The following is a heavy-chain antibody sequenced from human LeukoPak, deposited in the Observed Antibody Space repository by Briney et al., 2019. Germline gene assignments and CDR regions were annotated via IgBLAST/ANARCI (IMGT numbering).Heavy chain of an antibody. Sequence: ASVKVSRKASAYTFTGYYMHWVRQAPGQGLEWMGWINPNSGGTNYAQKFQGRVTMTRDTSISTAYMELSRLRSDDTAVYYCARVYDILTGSLLGYWGQGTLVTVSS. CDR3: ARVYDILTGSLLGY. J-gene: IGHJ4*02. V-gene: IGHV1-2*02. D-gene: IGHD3-9*01. CDR1: AYTFTGYY. CDR2: INPNSGGT.